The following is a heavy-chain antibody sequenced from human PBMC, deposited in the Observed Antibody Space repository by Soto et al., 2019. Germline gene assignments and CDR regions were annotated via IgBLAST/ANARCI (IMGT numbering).Heavy chain of an antibody. J-gene: IGHJ6*02. CDR1: GGTFGIYA. CDR3: ARVPRQMLHGPTRNGMDV. V-gene: IGHV1-69*01. Sequence: QVQLVQSGAAVSKPGSSVKVSCKASGGTFGIYAIGWVRQAPGQGLEWMGGIIPAFGTTKNAQKFQDRVDMTADESTNTVYMELRGLRFDDTAVYYCARVPRQMLHGPTRNGMDVWGQGTTLIVSS. CDR2: IIPAFGTT. D-gene: IGHD2-2*01.